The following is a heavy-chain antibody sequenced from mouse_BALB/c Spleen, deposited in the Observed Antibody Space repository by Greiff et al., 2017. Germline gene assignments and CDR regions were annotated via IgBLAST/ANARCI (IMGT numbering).Heavy chain of an antibody. J-gene: IGHJ4*01. CDR1: GYTFTSYY. V-gene: IGHV1S81*02. D-gene: IGHD1-1*01. CDR3: TRPYYGSSYYYAMDY. CDR2: INPSNGGT. Sequence: VQLQQSGAELVKPGASVKLSCKASGYTFTSYYMYWVKQRPGQGLEWIGEINPSNGGTNFNEKFKSKATLTVDKSSSTAYMQLSSLTSEDSAVYYCTRPYYGSSYYYAMDYWGQGTSVTVSS.